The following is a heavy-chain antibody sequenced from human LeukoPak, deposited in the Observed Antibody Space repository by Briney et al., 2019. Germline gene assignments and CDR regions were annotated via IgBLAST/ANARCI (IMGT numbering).Heavy chain of an antibody. V-gene: IGHV3-23*01. CDR2: ISGSGGST. CDR3: AHVVGIAAAMDY. CDR1: GFTFSSYA. D-gene: IGHD6-13*01. Sequence: GGSLRLSCAASGFTFSSYAMSWVRQAPGKGLEWVSAISGSGGSTYYADSVKGRFTISRDNSKNTLYLQMNSLRAGDTAVYYCAHVVGIAAAMDYWGQGTLVTVSS. J-gene: IGHJ4*02.